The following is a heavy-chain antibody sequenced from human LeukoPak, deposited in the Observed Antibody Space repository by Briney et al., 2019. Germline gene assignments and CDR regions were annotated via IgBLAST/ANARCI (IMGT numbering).Heavy chain of an antibody. D-gene: IGHD3-22*01. Sequence: GGSLRLSCAASGFTFSSYAMHWVRQAPGKGLEWVAVISYDGSNKYYADSVKGRFTISRDNSKNTLYLQMNSPRAEDTAVYYCARDAVLYDSSGYPGYWGQGTLVTVSS. V-gene: IGHV3-30-3*01. CDR2: ISYDGSNK. CDR3: ARDAVLYDSSGYPGY. CDR1: GFTFSSYA. J-gene: IGHJ4*02.